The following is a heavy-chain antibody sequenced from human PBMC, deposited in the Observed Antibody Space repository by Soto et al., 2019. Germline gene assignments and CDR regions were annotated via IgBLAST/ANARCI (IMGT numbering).Heavy chain of an antibody. CDR3: ARDPLVVPAAIDAFDI. V-gene: IGHV3-66*01. CDR2: IYSGGST. J-gene: IGHJ3*02. Sequence: GGSLRLSCAASGFTVSSNYMSWVRQAPGKGLEWVSVIYSGGSTYYADSVKGRFTISRDNSKNTLYLQMNSLRAEDTAVYYCARDPLVVPAAIDAFDIWGQGTMVTVSS. CDR1: GFTVSSNY. D-gene: IGHD2-2*02.